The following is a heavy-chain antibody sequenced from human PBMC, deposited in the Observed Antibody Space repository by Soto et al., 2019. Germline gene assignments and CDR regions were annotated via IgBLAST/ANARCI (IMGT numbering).Heavy chain of an antibody. CDR3: ERGGYSSGWYPAYPYYDYMDV. CDR1: GGTFSGYY. Sequence: TWETLSLTCAVSGGTFSGYYLRWIRQPPGKGLEWIGEINNSGSTKYNPSLKSRGTITAEASNNQFSLMLSSVTAADTAVDYYERGGYSSGWYPAYPYYDYMDVWGKGTTVTVSS. V-gene: IGHV4-34*01. D-gene: IGHD6-19*01. J-gene: IGHJ6*03. CDR2: INNSGST.